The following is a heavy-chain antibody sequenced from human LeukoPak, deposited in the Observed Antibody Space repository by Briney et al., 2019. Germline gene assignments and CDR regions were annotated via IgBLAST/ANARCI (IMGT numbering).Heavy chain of an antibody. D-gene: IGHD6-13*01. Sequence: GGSLRLSCAASGFTFSSYEMNWVRQAPGKGLVWVSRINSDGSSTSYADSVKGRFTISRDNAKNTLYLQMNSLRAEDTAVYYCARGGPYSSSLRHYYYGMDVWGQGTTVTVSS. CDR3: ARGGPYSSSLRHYYYGMDV. J-gene: IGHJ6*02. V-gene: IGHV3-74*01. CDR2: INSDGSST. CDR1: GFTFSSYE.